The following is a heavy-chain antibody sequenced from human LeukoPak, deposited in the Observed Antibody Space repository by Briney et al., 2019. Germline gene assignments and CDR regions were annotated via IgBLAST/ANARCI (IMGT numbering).Heavy chain of an antibody. CDR3: ARDLLDYYYYMDV. Sequence: SETLSLTCAVYGGSFSGYYWSWIRQPPGKGLEWIGEINHSGSTNYNPSLKSRVTISVDTSKNQFSLKLSSVTAADTAVYYCARDLLDYYYYMDVWGKGTTVTISS. CDR1: GGSFSGYY. CDR2: INHSGST. J-gene: IGHJ6*03. V-gene: IGHV4-34*01.